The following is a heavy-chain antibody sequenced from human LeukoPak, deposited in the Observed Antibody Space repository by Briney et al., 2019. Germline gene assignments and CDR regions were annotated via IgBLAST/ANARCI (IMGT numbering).Heavy chain of an antibody. Sequence: ASVKVSCKASGYTFTGYYMHWARQAPGQGLEWMGRINPNSGGTNYAQKFQGRVTMTRDTSISTAYMELSRLRSDDTAVYYCARDLGLQYQLLYDAFDIWGQGTMVTVSS. CDR2: INPNSGGT. D-gene: IGHD2-2*02. CDR1: GYTFTGYY. V-gene: IGHV1-2*06. J-gene: IGHJ3*02. CDR3: ARDLGLQYQLLYDAFDI.